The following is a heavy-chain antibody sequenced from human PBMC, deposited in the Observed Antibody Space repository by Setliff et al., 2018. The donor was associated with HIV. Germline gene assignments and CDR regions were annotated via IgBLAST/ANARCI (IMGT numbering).Heavy chain of an antibody. CDR2: MNPNSGNT. D-gene: IGHD3-16*01. CDR3: ARSGTHLEESRGSSAWVSAAFDI. CDR1: GYTFTSYD. V-gene: IGHV1-8*02. Sequence: ASVKVSCKASGYTFTSYDINWVRQATGQGLEWMGWMNPNSGNTGYAQKFQGRVTMTRNTSISTAYMELSSLRSEDTAVYYCARSGTHLEESRGSSAWVSAAFDIWGQGTMVTVSS. J-gene: IGHJ3*02.